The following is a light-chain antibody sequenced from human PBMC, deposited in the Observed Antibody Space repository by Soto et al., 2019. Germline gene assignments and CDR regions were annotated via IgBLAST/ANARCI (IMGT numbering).Light chain of an antibody. CDR1: QSVSSN. CDR2: GAS. V-gene: IGKV3-15*01. J-gene: IGKJ1*01. CDR3: QQHKNWPPWT. Sequence: ETVMTQSPATLSVSPGERAILSCRDSQSVSSNVAWYQQKPGQAPRLLIYGASTRAAGIPARFSGSGSGTEFTLTISSLQSEDFAVYYCQQHKNWPPWTFGQGTKVEIK.